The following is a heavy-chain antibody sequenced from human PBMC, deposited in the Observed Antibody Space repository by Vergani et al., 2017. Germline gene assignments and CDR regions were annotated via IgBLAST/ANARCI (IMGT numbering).Heavy chain of an antibody. Sequence: EVQLVESGGGLVQPGGSLRLSCAASGFTFSSYSMNWVRQAPGKGLEWVSYISSSSSTIYYADSVKGRFTISRDNSKNTLYLQMNSLRAEDTAVYYCARSERVVVITGYFDYWGQGTLVTVSS. D-gene: IGHD3-22*01. CDR1: GFTFSSYS. CDR3: ARSERVVVITGYFDY. V-gene: IGHV3-48*01. CDR2: ISSSSSTI. J-gene: IGHJ4*02.